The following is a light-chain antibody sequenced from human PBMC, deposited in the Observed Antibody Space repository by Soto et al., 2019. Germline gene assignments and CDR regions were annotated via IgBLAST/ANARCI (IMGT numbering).Light chain of an antibody. CDR3: SSYTSSSTWV. CDR1: SSDVGGYNY. CDR2: DVS. J-gene: IGLJ3*02. V-gene: IGLV2-14*01. Sequence: QSALTQPASVSGSPGQSIAISCTGTSSDVGGYNYVSWYQQHPGKTPNLMIYDVSNRPSGVSNRLSGSKSGNTASLTISGLQAEDEAADYCSSYTSSSTWVFGGGITLTVL.